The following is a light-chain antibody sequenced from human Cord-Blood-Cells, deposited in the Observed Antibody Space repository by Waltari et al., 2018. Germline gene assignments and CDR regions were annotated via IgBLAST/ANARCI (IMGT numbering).Light chain of an antibody. CDR3: NSRDSSGNHVV. CDR2: VKN. Sequence: SSELTQDPAVSVALGQTVRITCQGDSLRSYYASWYQQKPGQAPVLVIDVKNNRPSGSPGRFSVSSSGNTASLTISGAQAEDEADYDCNSRDSSGNHVVFGGGTKLTVL. CDR1: SLRSYY. J-gene: IGLJ2*01. V-gene: IGLV3-19*01.